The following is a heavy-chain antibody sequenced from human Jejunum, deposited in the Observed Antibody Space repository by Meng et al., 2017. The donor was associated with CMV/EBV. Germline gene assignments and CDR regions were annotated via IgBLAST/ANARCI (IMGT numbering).Heavy chain of an antibody. J-gene: IGHJ4*02. V-gene: IGHV1-46*02. CDR2: INPNGGGT. D-gene: IGHD3-22*01. Sequence: TFNTYHMHWVRQAPGRGLEWMGIINPNGGGTAGAQKFQGRVTMTRDTSTSTFYMELNSLRSEDTAVYYCARDLSSDTSAYYAPDHWGQGTLVTVSS. CDR1: TFNTYH. CDR3: ARDLSSDTSAYYAPDH.